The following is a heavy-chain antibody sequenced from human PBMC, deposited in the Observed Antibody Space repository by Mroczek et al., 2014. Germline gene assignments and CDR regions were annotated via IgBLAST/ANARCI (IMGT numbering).Heavy chain of an antibody. J-gene: IGHJ6*03. CDR2: INHSGST. CDR1: GGSFSGYY. V-gene: IGHV4-34*01. CDR3: ARVFRRSCSGGSCYKRSASAPTLRSYYY. Sequence: QVQLQQWGAGLLKPSETLSLTCAVYGGSFSGYYWSWIRQPPGKGLEWIGEINHSGSTNYNPSLKSRVTISVDTSKNQFSLKLSSVTAADTAVYYCARVFRRSCSGGSCYKRSASAPTLRSYYY. D-gene: IGHD2-15*01.